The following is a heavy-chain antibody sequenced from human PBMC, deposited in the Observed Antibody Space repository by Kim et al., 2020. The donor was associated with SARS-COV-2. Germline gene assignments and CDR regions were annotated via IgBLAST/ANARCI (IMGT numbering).Heavy chain of an antibody. J-gene: IGHJ2*01. V-gene: IGHV3-23*01. D-gene: IGHD1-1*01. CDR3: AEGKVDTSDNDFAT. CDR1: GFTFSSCG. Sequence: GGSLRLSCPTSGFTFSSCGMSWVRQAPGQGLEWLSAITAHGSSTYYVDSVTGRFTISRDNTMNTLYLHMNSLRTEDTAAYYCAEGKVDTSDNDFATWG. CDR2: ITAHGSST.